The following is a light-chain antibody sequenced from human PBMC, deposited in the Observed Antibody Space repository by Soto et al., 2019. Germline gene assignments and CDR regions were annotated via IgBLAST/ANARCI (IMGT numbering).Light chain of an antibody. CDR2: GAS. J-gene: IGKJ5*01. CDR3: QQYNNWPPIT. CDR1: QSVSSN. V-gene: IGKV3-15*01. Sequence: ETVMTLSPATLSVSPVERATLSCRASQSVSSNLAWYQQKPGQAPRLLIYGASTRATGIPARFSGSGSGTEFTLTISSLQSEDFAVYHCQQYNNWPPITFGQGTRLEIK.